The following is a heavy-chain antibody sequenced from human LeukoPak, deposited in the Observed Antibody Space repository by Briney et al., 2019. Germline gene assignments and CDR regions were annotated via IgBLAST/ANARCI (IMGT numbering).Heavy chain of an antibody. Sequence: GGSLRLSCVASGFTFSSYFINWVRQAPGKGMEWLSSISGSGGSTYYADSVTGRFTISRDNSKNTLYLQIFKLRAEDTAVYYCARRANYCGGGSCFFDIWGQGTMVTVSS. CDR2: ISGSGGST. CDR1: GFTFSSYF. D-gene: IGHD2-15*01. J-gene: IGHJ3*02. CDR3: ARRANYCGGGSCFFDI. V-gene: IGHV3-23*01.